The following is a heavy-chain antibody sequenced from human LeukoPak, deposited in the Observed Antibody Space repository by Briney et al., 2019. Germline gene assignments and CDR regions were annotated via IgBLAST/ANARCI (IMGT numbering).Heavy chain of an antibody. CDR2: INHSGST. CDR3: ARGRRYYYYYMDV. J-gene: IGHJ6*03. CDR1: GGSFSGYY. V-gene: IGHV4-34*01. Sequence: SETLSLTCAVYGGSFSGYYWSWIRQPPGKGLEWIGEINHSGSTNYNPSLKSRVTISVDTSKNQFSLKLSSVTASDTAVYYCARGRRYYYYYMDVWGKGTTVTVSS.